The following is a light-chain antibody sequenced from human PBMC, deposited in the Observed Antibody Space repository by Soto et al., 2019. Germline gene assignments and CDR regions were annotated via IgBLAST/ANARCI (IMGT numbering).Light chain of an antibody. Sequence: SVLTQPASVSGSPGQSITISCTGTSSDVGNSNFVSWYQHHPGKAPKLMIYEGTKLSSGVSNRFSGSKSGNTASLTISGLQAEDEADYYCCSYAGRTTWVFGGGTK. V-gene: IGLV2-23*01. CDR3: CSYAGRTTWV. J-gene: IGLJ3*02. CDR2: EGT. CDR1: SSDVGNSNF.